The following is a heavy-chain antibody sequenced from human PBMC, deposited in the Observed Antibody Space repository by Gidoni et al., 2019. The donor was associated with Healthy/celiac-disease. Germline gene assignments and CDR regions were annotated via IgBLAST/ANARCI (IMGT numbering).Heavy chain of an antibody. Sequence: VHLVQSVAEVKKPGSSVKVSCKAYGGTFSSYAISWVRQAPGHGLEWMGVIIPIFGTANYAQKFQGRVTISADESTSKAYMELSSLRSEDTAVYYCARDQHPRYSSSSFDYWGQGTLVTVSS. CDR2: IIPIFGTA. D-gene: IGHD6-6*01. V-gene: IGHV1-69*01. CDR3: ARDQHPRYSSSSFDY. CDR1: GGTFSSYA. J-gene: IGHJ4*02.